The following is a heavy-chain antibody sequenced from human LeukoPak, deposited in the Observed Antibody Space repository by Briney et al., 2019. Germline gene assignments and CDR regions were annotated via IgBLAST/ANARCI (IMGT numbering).Heavy chain of an antibody. D-gene: IGHD3-22*01. CDR2: ISGDGGST. CDR3: AKDGGYDSSGYPDY. Sequence: PGGSLRLSCAASGFTFDDYAMHWVRQAPGKGLEWVSLISGDGGSTYYADSVKSRFTVSRDNSKNSLYLQMNSLRTEDTALYYCAKDGGYDSSGYPDYWGQGTLVTVSS. CDR1: GFTFDDYA. J-gene: IGHJ4*02. V-gene: IGHV3-43*02.